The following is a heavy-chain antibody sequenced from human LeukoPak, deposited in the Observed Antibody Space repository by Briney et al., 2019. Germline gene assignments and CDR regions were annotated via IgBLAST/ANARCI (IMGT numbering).Heavy chain of an antibody. CDR1: GFTISSNY. Sequence: GGSLRLSCAASGFTISSNYMSWVRQAPGKGLEWVSVIYSGGSTYYADSVKGGFTISRDNSKNTLYLQMNSLRAEDTAVYYCATSASSSWLDYWGQGTLVTVSS. V-gene: IGHV3-53*01. CDR2: IYSGGST. J-gene: IGHJ4*02. CDR3: ATSASSSWLDY. D-gene: IGHD6-13*01.